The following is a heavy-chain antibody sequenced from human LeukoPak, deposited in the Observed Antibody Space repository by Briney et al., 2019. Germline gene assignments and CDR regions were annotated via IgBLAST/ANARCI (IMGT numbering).Heavy chain of an antibody. D-gene: IGHD6-19*01. CDR2: IRYDGSNK. CDR1: GFTFSNAW. CDR3: AKDRRGIAVAHGY. V-gene: IGHV3-30*02. Sequence: PGGSLRLSCAASGFTFSNAWMSWVRQAPGKGLEWVAFIRYDGSNKYYADSAKGRFTISRDNSKNTLYLQMNSLRAEDTAVYYCAKDRRGIAVAHGYWGQGTLVTVSS. J-gene: IGHJ4*02.